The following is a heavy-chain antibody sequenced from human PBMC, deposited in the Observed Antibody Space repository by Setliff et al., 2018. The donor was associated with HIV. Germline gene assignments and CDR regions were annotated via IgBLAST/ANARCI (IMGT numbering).Heavy chain of an antibody. CDR2: IYHSDFT. CDR3: ATDGYRVPTGLNH. Sequence: SETLSLTCNVSYVSISYNIWWTWVRQAPGKGLEWIGEIYHSDFTNYSLSLKSRVTIAMDKSKNQVSLELRSVTAADTAVYFCATDGYRVPTGLNHWGQGALVTVSS. D-gene: IGHD6-13*01. J-gene: IGHJ1*01. CDR1: YVSISYNIW. V-gene: IGHV4-4*02.